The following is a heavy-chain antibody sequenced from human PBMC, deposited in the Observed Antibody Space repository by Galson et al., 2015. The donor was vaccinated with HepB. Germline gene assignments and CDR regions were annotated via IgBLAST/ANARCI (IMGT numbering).Heavy chain of an antibody. V-gene: IGHV1-18*01. Sequence: QSGAEVKKPGASVKVSCKASGYTFTSYGISWVRQAPGQGLEWMGWISGYNGKTNYAKKFQDRVTMTTDTSTSTAFMELRSLRSDDTAVYYCAKVAILGATPHYFDYLGQGTLVTVSS. D-gene: IGHD3-16*01. J-gene: IGHJ4*02. CDR3: AKVAILGATPHYFDY. CDR1: GYTFTSYG. CDR2: ISGYNGKT.